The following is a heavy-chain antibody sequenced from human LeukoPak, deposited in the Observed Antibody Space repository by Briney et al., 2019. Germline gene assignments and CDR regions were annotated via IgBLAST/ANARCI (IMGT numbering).Heavy chain of an antibody. CDR2: FDVIDAKT. CDR1: GSSLTELS. D-gene: IGHD5-18*01. V-gene: IGHV1-24*01. Sequence: GASVKVSCTVSGSSLTELSLYWVRQAPGKGLEWMGGFDVIDAKTFYAQKFQGRVTMTEDASTDTAYMELSSLRPDDTAFYYCAAGLPYSLLDYRGQGTLLTVCS. CDR3: AAGLPYSLLDY. J-gene: IGHJ4*02.